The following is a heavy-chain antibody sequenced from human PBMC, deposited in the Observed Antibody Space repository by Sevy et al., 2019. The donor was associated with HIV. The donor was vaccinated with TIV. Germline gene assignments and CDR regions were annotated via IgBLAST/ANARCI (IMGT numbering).Heavy chain of an antibody. CDR3: ARAPLGRGKYYYDSSGYKILGAFDI. D-gene: IGHD3-22*01. Sequence: SETLSLTCTVSGGSISSYYWSWIRQPPGKGLEWIGYIYYSGSTNYNPSLKSRVTISVDTSKNQFSLKLSSVTAADTAVYDCARAPLGRGKYYYDSSGYKILGAFDIWGQGTMVTVSS. CDR1: GGSISSYY. V-gene: IGHV4-59*01. J-gene: IGHJ3*02. CDR2: IYYSGST.